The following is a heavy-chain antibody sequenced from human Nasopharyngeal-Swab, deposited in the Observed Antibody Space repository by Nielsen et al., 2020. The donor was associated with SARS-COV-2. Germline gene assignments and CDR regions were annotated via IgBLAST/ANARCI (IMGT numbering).Heavy chain of an antibody. J-gene: IGHJ5*02. CDR1: GFTFSSYW. Sequence: GESLKISCAASGFTFSSYWMHWVRQAPGKGLVWVSRINSDGSSTSYADSVKGRFTISRDNAKNTLYLQMNSLRAEDTAVYYCARPLNSKQLGRVGFDPWGQGTLVTVSS. CDR2: INSDGSST. V-gene: IGHV3-74*01. D-gene: IGHD6-6*01. CDR3: ARPLNSKQLGRVGFDP.